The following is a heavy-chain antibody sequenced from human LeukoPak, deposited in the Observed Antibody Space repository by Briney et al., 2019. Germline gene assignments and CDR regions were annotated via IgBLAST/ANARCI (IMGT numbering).Heavy chain of an antibody. D-gene: IGHD2-2*01. V-gene: IGHV3-30*18. J-gene: IGHJ6*02. CDR3: AKDRQYQLLFGMDV. Sequence: GGSLRLSCAASGFTFSSYGMYWVRQAPGKGLEWLAFISYVGSNIYYSDSVKGRFTISRDNSKNTLYLQMNSLRGEDTGVYYCAKDRQYQLLFGMDVWGQGTTVTVPS. CDR2: ISYVGSNI. CDR1: GFTFSSYG.